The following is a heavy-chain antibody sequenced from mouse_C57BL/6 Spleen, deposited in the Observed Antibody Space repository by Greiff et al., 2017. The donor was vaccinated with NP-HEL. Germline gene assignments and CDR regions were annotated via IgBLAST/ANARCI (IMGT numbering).Heavy chain of an antibody. D-gene: IGHD2-3*01. CDR1: GYTFTSYW. J-gene: IGHJ1*03. Sequence: QVQLQQPGAELVKPGASVKLSCKASGYTFTSYWMHWVKQRPGRGLEWIGRIDPNSGGPTSNETFKSKATLPVDKPSRTAYMPLSSLTSEDSADDYCARENDGSYPWYYDVWGTGTTVTVSS. V-gene: IGHV1-72*01. CDR2: IDPNSGGP. CDR3: ARENDGSYPWYYDV.